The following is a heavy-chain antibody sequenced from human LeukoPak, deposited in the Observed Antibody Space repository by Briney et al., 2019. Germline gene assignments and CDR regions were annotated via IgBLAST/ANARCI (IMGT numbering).Heavy chain of an antibody. J-gene: IGHJ5*02. Sequence: GASVKVSCKASGYTFTSYDINWVRQATGQGLEWMGWMNPNSGNTGYAQKFQGRVTMTRNTSISTAYMELSRLRSDNTAVYYCARSYDFWSGSRLRNTIWFDPWGQGTLVTVSS. D-gene: IGHD3-3*01. CDR1: GYTFTSYD. V-gene: IGHV1-8*01. CDR3: ARSYDFWSGSRLRNTIWFDP. CDR2: MNPNSGNT.